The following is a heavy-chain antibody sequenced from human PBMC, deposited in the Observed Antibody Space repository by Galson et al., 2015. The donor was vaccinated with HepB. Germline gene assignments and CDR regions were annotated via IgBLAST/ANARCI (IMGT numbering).Heavy chain of an antibody. CDR2: IYYSGST. V-gene: IGHV4-39*01. CDR1: GGSISSSGYY. Sequence: SETLSLTCTVSGGSISSSGYYWGWVRQPPGKGLESIGTIYYSGSTYYNPSLKSRVTISVDTSKNQFSLKLSSVTAADTAVYYCARRFSGNYYDSSGLLYYFGYWGQGTLVTVSS. J-gene: IGHJ4*02. CDR3: ARRFSGNYYDSSGLLYYFGY. D-gene: IGHD3-22*01.